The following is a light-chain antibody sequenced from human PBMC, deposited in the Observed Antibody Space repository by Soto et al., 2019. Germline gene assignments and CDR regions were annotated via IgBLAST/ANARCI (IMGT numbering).Light chain of an antibody. Sequence: QSVLTQPRSVSGSPGQSVTISCTGTSSDVGAYDHVSWYQQHPGKAPRLIIYDVSKRPSGVPDRFSGSKSGDTASLTISGLQAEDEADYYCCSYGGTLLYVFGTGTKVTVL. CDR2: DVS. J-gene: IGLJ1*01. CDR3: CSYGGTLLYV. V-gene: IGLV2-11*01. CDR1: SSDVGAYDH.